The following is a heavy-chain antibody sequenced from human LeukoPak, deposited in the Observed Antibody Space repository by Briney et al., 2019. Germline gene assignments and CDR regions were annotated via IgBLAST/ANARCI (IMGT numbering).Heavy chain of an antibody. J-gene: IGHJ4*02. CDR3: ARDAHQSGSYNFDY. CDR1: GYTFTTYG. Sequence: ASVKVSCKASGYTFTTYGISWVRQAPGQGLEWMGWISGYNGNTNNAQKVQGRVTMTTDTSTSTAYMELRSPRSDDTAVYYCARDAHQSGSYNFDYWGQGTPVTVSS. CDR2: ISGYNGNT. V-gene: IGHV1-18*01. D-gene: IGHD1-26*01.